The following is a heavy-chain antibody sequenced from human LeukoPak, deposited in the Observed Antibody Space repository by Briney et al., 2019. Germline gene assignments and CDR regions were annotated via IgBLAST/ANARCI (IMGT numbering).Heavy chain of an antibody. CDR2: IYYSGGT. CDR3: ARHPPSSAGAYDI. V-gene: IGHV4-59*08. J-gene: IGHJ3*02. Sequence: PSETLSLTCTVSGDSISSYYWSWIRQPPGKGLEWIGYIYYSGGTDYNPSLKSRVTLSVDTSKNQFSLKPVSVTAADTAVYYCARHPPSSAGAYDIWGQGTMVTVSS. D-gene: IGHD3-10*01. CDR1: GDSISSYY.